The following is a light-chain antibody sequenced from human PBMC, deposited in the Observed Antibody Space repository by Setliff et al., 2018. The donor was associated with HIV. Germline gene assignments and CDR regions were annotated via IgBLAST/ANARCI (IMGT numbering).Light chain of an antibody. J-gene: IGLJ1*01. Sequence: QSVLTQPASVSGPPGQSIIISCTGTSSDVGGYNYVSWYQQHPGKAPKLIIYEVTNRPSGVSDRFSGSKSVNTASLTIPGLQTEDEADYYCNSYTTSGTRVFGTGTKV. V-gene: IGLV2-14*01. CDR3: NSYTTSGTRV. CDR2: EVT. CDR1: SSDVGGYNY.